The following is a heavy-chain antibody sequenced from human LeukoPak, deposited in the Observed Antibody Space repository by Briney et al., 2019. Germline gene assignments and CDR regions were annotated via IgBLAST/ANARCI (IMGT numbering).Heavy chain of an antibody. CDR3: TTELVTVARGVIRYGFDI. CDR1: GFTFRNAW. V-gene: IGHV3-15*01. Sequence: GGSPRLSCAASGFTFRNAWMYWVRQAPGKGLEWVGRIKSKSDGGTTDFAGPVKGRFTISRDGSENTLSLKMTSLQTEDTAVYYCTTELVTVARGVIRYGFDIWGQGTMVTVSS. D-gene: IGHD3-10*01. J-gene: IGHJ3*02. CDR2: IKSKSDGGTT.